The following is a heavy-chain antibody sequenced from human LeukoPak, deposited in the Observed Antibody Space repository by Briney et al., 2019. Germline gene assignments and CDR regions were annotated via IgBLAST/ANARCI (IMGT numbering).Heavy chain of an antibody. CDR3: TRDPIMGVPDYFDY. J-gene: IGHJ4*02. Sequence: PGGSLRLSCGASGFTFNNYVMHWVRQAPGKGLEWVAVMSIDGNLKFYADSVRGRFTISRDNSRNTLYLELNSLRVEDTAVYYCTRDPIMGVPDYFDYWGQGTLVAVSS. CDR1: GFTFNNYV. V-gene: IGHV3-30*04. CDR2: MSIDGNLK. D-gene: IGHD1-26*01.